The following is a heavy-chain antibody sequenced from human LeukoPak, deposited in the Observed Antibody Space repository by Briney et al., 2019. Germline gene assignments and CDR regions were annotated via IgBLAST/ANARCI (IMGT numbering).Heavy chain of an antibody. Sequence: GGSLRLSCAASGFTFSSSAMNWVRQAPGKGLEWVSSINNVGSHIYYAGSVRGRFTISRDNAKNLLYLRMNSLRAEDTAVYYCSKTNGGYYDTYGCYNDYWGQGALVTVSS. J-gene: IGHJ4*02. CDR1: GFTFSSSA. CDR3: SKTNGGYYDTYGCYNDY. D-gene: IGHD3-22*01. CDR2: INNVGSHI. V-gene: IGHV3-21*04.